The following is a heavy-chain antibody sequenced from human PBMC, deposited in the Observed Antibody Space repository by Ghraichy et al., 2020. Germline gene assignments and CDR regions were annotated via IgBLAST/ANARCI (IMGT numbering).Heavy chain of an antibody. CDR1: GFIFSKHG. J-gene: IGHJ4*02. D-gene: IGHD1/OR15-1a*01. V-gene: IGHV3-33*01. Sequence: GGSLRLSCAASGFIFSKHGMHWVRQAPSKGLEWLAVFWSDESDQYDADQYYADSVKGRFTISRDNSKNTLFLQMNGLRVEETAVYFCARARFGTTNSPDYWGQGTLVTVSS. CDR3: ARARFGTTNSPDY. CDR2: FWSDESDQYDADQ.